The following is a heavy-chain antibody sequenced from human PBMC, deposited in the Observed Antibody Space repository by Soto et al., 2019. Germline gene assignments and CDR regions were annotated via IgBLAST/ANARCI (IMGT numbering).Heavy chain of an antibody. V-gene: IGHV1-69*02. D-gene: IGHD2-15*01. J-gene: IGHJ5*02. CDR1: GGTFSSYT. CDR3: ARVVGALGHWFDP. CDR2: IIPILGIA. Sequence: GASVKVSCKASGGTFSSYTISWVRQAPGQGLEWMGRIIPILGIANYAQKFQGRVTITADKSTSTAYMELSSLRSEDTAVYYCARVVGALGHWFDPWGQGTLVTSPQ.